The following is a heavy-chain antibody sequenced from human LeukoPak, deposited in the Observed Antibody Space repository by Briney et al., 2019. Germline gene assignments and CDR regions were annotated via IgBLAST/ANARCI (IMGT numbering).Heavy chain of an antibody. Sequence: GGSLRLSCAASGFTFSSYEMNWVRQAPGKVLEWVSYISSSGSPIYYADSVKGRFTISRDNAKNSLYLQMNSLRAEDTALYYCARPLMYYYGSETYFWFDPWGQGTLVTVSS. CDR1: GFTFSSYE. V-gene: IGHV3-48*03. D-gene: IGHD3-10*01. CDR3: ARPLMYYYGSETYFWFDP. CDR2: ISSSGSPI. J-gene: IGHJ5*02.